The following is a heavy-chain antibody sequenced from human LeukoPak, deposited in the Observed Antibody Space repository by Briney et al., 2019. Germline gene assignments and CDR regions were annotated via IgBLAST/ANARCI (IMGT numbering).Heavy chain of an antibody. CDR2: INTNTGNP. CDR3: ARGEAIFGVARVWYYFDY. V-gene: IGHV7-4-1*04. CDR1: GYTFTSYA. Sequence: GASVKVSCKASGYTFTSYAMNWVRQAPGQGLEWMGWINTNTGNPTYAQGFTGRFVFSLDTSVSMAYLQISSLKAEDTAVYYCARGEAIFGVARVWYYFDYWGQGTLVTVSS. J-gene: IGHJ4*02. D-gene: IGHD3-3*01.